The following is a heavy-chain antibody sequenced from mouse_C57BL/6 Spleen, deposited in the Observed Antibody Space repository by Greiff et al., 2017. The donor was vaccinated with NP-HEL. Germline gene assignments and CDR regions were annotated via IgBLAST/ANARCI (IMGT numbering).Heavy chain of an antibody. V-gene: IGHV5-17*01. CDR2: ISSGSSTI. D-gene: IGHD4-1*02. J-gene: IGHJ1*03. CDR3: AINWDGYFDV. Sequence: EVQLVESGGGLVKPGGSLKLSCAASGFTFSDYGMHWVRQAPEKGLEWVAYISSGSSTIYYADTVKGRFTISRDNAKNTLFLQMTSLRSEDTAMYYCAINWDGYFDVWGTGTTVTVSS. CDR1: GFTFSDYG.